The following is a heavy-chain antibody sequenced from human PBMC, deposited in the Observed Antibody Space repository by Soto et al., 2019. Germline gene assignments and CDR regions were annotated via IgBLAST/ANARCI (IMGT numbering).Heavy chain of an antibody. D-gene: IGHD4-17*01. V-gene: IGHV4-30-2*01. CDR1: GGSISSGGYS. CDR3: ARGVTTVTTFDY. J-gene: IGHJ4*02. CDR2: IYHSGST. Sequence: PSETLSLTCAVSGGSISSGGYSCNWIRQPPGKGLEWIGYIYHSGSTYYNLSLKSRVTISVDRSKNQFSLKLSSVTAADTAVYYCARGVTTVTTFDYWGQGTLVTVSS.